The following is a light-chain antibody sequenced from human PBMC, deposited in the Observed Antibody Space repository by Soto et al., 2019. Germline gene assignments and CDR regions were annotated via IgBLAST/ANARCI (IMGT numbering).Light chain of an antibody. V-gene: IGKV3-15*01. Sequence: EIVMTQSPATLSVSPGERATLSCRASQSLRSDLAWYQQKPGQAPRLLIYGASTRATDIPARFSGSGSGTDFTLTISSLQPEDFATYYCQQSYSTLWTFGQGTKVDIK. CDR3: QQSYSTLWT. CDR1: QSLRSD. CDR2: GAS. J-gene: IGKJ1*01.